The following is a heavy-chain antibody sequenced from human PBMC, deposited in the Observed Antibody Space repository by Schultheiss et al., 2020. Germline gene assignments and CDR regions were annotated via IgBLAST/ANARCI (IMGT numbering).Heavy chain of an antibody. Sequence: ASVKVSCKASGYTFTGYYMHWVRQAPGQGLEWMGWINPNSGGTNYAQKFQGRVTMTRNTSISTAYMELSSLRSDDTAVYYCARRDCSGGSCYRGKVPPDYWGQGTLVTVSS. CDR3: ARRDCSGGSCYRGKVPPDY. J-gene: IGHJ4*02. D-gene: IGHD2-15*01. V-gene: IGHV1-2*02. CDR2: INPNSGGT. CDR1: GYTFTGYY.